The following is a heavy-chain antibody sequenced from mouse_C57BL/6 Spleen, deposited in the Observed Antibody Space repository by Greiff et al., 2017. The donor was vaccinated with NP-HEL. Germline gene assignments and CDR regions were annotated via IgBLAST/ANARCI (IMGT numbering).Heavy chain of an antibody. J-gene: IGHJ3*01. CDR1: GYSITSGYY. Sequence: EVKLQESGPGLVKPSQSLSLTCSVTGYSITSGYYWNWIRQFPGNKLEWMGYISYDGSNNYNPSLKNRISITRDTSKNQFFLKLNSVTTEDTATYYCARGGTTVVAPSAYWGQGTLVTVSA. CDR2: ISYDGSN. D-gene: IGHD1-1*01. V-gene: IGHV3-6*01. CDR3: ARGGTTVVAPSAY.